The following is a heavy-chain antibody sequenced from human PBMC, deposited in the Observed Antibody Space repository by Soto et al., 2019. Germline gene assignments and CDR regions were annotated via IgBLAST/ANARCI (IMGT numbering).Heavy chain of an antibody. CDR3: ARQGDSSPDRLDY. D-gene: IGHD6-13*01. CDR2: LYPGDSDT. CDR1: RYSFTSYW. V-gene: IGHV5-51*01. Sequence: VECMSISCKVYRYSFTSYWIVWVVQMPGKGLEWMGILYPGDSDTRYRPSFQGQVTISADKSISTAYLQWSSLKASETAMYYCARQGDSSPDRLDYWGQGTLVTVSS. J-gene: IGHJ4*02.